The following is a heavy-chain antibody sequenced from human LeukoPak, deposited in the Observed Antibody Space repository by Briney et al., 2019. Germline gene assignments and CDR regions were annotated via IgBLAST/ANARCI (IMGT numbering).Heavy chain of an antibody. CDR2: IKQDGSEK. CDR1: GFTFSNYW. J-gene: IGHJ5*02. V-gene: IGHV3-7*03. D-gene: IGHD4-17*01. CDR3: ARGPGDYPKGWFDP. Sequence: GGSLRLSCAASGFTFSNYWMSWVRQAPGKGLEWVANIKQDGSEKNYVASVKGRFTISRDNAKNSLYLQMDSLRAEDTAVYYCARGPGDYPKGWFDPWGQGTLVTVSS.